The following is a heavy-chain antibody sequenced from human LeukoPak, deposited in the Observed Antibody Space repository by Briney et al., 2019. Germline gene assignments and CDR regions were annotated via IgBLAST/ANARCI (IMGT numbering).Heavy chain of an antibody. J-gene: IGHJ4*02. CDR3: AKDLFYYDKGGIDY. Sequence: GRSLRLSCAASGFTFSSYGLHWVRQAPDKGLEWVAFISYDGSNKFYGDSVKGRFTISRDNSKNTLYLQMNSLRTEDTAVYYCAKDLFYYDKGGIDYWGQGTLVTVSS. V-gene: IGHV3-30*18. D-gene: IGHD3-22*01. CDR1: GFTFSSYG. CDR2: ISYDGSNK.